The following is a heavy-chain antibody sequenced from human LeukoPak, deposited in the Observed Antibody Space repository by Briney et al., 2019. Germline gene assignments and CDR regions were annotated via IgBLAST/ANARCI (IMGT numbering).Heavy chain of an antibody. V-gene: IGHV3-15*01. J-gene: IGHJ4*02. CDR3: TSERYCSGASCFYY. CDR2: IKSKSDGGTI. Sequence: GGSLRLSCADSGFTFVKTWMTWVRQAPGQGLEWVGRIKSKSDGGTIDYAAPVKGRCIISRDDSKSTLYLQMNSLKIEDTAVYYCTSERYCSGASCFYYWGQGTLVTVSS. CDR1: GFTFVKTW. D-gene: IGHD2-15*01.